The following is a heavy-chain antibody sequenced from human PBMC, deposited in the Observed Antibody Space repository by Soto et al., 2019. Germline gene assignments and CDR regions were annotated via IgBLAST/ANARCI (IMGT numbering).Heavy chain of an antibody. J-gene: IGHJ4*02. CDR1: GGSISSYY. CDR2: IYYSGGT. Sequence: SETLSLTCTVSGGSISSYYWSWIRQPPGKGLEWIGYIYYSGGTNYNPALKSRVTISVDTSKNQFSLKLSSLTAADTAVYYCASDGDYGEVPFDYWGQGTLGTVS. CDR3: ASDGDYGEVPFDY. D-gene: IGHD4-17*01. V-gene: IGHV4-59*01.